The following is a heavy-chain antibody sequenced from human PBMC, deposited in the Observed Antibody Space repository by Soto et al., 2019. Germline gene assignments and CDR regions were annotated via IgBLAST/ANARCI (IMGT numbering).Heavy chain of an antibody. Sequence: PGGSLRLSCAASGFTFSSYGMHWVRQAPGKGLEWVAVISYDGSNKYYADSVKGRFTISRDNSKNTLYLQMNSLRAEDTAVYYCAKALGRLRYYYYMDVWGKGTTVTVSS. CDR2: ISYDGSNK. CDR1: GFTFSSYG. V-gene: IGHV3-30*18. D-gene: IGHD2-15*01. J-gene: IGHJ6*03. CDR3: AKALGRLRYYYYMDV.